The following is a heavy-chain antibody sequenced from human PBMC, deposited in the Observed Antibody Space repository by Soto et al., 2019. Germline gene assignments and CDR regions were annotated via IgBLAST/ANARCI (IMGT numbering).Heavy chain of an antibody. J-gene: IGHJ5*02. V-gene: IGHV3-33*01. CDR1: GFTFSSYG. CDR2: IWYDGSNK. Sequence: GGSLRLSCAASGFTFSSYGMHWVRQAPGKGLEWVAVIWYDGSNKYYADSVKGRFTISRENSKNTLYLQMNSLRAEDTAVYYCARDLRNVAAAGFTNWFDPWGQGTLVTVSS. CDR3: ARDLRNVAAAGFTNWFDP. D-gene: IGHD6-13*01.